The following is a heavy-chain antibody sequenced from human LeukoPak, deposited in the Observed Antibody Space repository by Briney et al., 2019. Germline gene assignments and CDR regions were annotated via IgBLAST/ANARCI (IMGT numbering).Heavy chain of an antibody. CDR3: ARDQRVGAAAETSY. CDR2: ISGSGGNT. V-gene: IGHV3-23*01. D-gene: IGHD6-13*01. J-gene: IGHJ4*02. CDR1: GFTFSSYA. Sequence: GGSLRLSCAASGFTFSSYAMSWVRQAPGKGLEWVSAISGSGGNTYYADSVKGRFTISRDNSKNTLYLQMNSLRAEDTAVYYCARDQRVGAAAETSYWGQGTLVTVSS.